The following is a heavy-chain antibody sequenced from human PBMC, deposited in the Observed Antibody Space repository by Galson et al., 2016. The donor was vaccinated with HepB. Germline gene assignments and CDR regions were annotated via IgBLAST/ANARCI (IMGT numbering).Heavy chain of an antibody. Sequence: SLRLSCAASGFTFNNYDMHWVRQGTGKGLEWVSAIATTGDTYYPGSVKGRFTISRENAKNSLFLQMNSLTVGDTAVYYCARAPKGGGYGLDVWGIGTTVTVSS. CDR3: ARAPKGGGYGLDV. D-gene: IGHD3-16*01. J-gene: IGHJ6*04. V-gene: IGHV3-13*01. CDR1: GFTFNNYD. CDR2: IATTGDT.